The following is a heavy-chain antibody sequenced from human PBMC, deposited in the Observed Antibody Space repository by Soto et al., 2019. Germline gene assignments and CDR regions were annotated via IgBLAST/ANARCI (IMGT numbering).Heavy chain of an antibody. Sequence: QVQLVQSGAEVKKPGASVKVSCKASGYTFTSYDINWVRQATGQGLEWMGWMNPNSGNTGYAQKFQGRVTMTRNTSISTAYMELSSLRSEDTAVYYCARGHPYYDFWSPKYYFDYWGQGTLVTVSS. V-gene: IGHV1-8*01. CDR1: GYTFTSYD. CDR2: MNPNSGNT. D-gene: IGHD3-3*01. J-gene: IGHJ4*02. CDR3: ARGHPYYDFWSPKYYFDY.